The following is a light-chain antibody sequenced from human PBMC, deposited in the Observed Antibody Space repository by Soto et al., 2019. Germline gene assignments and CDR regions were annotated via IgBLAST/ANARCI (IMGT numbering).Light chain of an antibody. V-gene: IGKV3-20*01. CDR1: QSVSSNS. Sequence: EIVLTQSPGTLSLSPGERATLSCRASQSVSSNSLAWYQQRPGQAPRVVIYGASTRATGIPERFSGSGSGTDFTLTISRLEPEDFAVYYCHQYGRSPFTFGPGTKVDIK. CDR2: GAS. J-gene: IGKJ3*01. CDR3: HQYGRSPFT.